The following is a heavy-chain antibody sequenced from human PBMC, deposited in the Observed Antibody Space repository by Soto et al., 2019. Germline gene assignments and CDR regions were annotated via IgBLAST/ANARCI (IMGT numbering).Heavy chain of an antibody. CDR1: GFTFSSYG. D-gene: IGHD6-13*01. V-gene: IGHV3-33*01. Sequence: GGSLRLSCAASGFTFSSYGMHWVRQAPGKGLEWVAVIWYDGSNKYYADSVKGRFTISRDNSKNTLYLQMNSLRAEDTAVYYCARSSSSWHGIFDYWGQGTLVTVAS. CDR2: IWYDGSNK. J-gene: IGHJ4*02. CDR3: ARSSSSWHGIFDY.